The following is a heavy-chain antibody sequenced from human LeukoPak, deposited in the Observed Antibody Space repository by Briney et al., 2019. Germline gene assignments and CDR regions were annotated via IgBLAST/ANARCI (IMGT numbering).Heavy chain of an antibody. D-gene: IGHD1-26*01. Sequence: PSETLSPACTVSGGSISNSSSYWGWIRQSPGKGLEWVGSIYYSGSTYYNPSLKSRVTISVDTSKNQFSLKLSSVTAADTAVYYCARHSPVGIFYFDYWGQGTLVTVSS. V-gene: IGHV4-39*01. CDR3: ARHSPVGIFYFDY. CDR1: GGSISNSSSY. CDR2: IYYSGST. J-gene: IGHJ4*02.